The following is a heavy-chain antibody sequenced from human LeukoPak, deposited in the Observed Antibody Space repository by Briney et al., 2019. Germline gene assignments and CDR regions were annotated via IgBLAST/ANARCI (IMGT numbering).Heavy chain of an antibody. D-gene: IGHD2-2*01. CDR2: ITPNSGGT. J-gene: IGHJ5*02. Sequence: SVKVCCKASGYTFTGYYMHWVRQAPGQGLEWIGWITPNSGGTNYAQKFQGRVTMTRDTSISTAYMELSRLRSDDTAIYSCAKRYCSSTSCYASSSDPWGQGTLVTVSS. CDR3: AKRYCSSTSCYASSSDP. V-gene: IGHV1-2*02. CDR1: GYTFTGYY.